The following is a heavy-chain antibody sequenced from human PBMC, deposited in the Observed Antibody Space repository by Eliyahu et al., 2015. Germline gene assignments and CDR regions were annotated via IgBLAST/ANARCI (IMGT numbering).Heavy chain of an antibody. CDR3: ARDVGSSNYFDH. CDR2: ISSSGSPI. J-gene: IGHJ1*01. CDR1: GFTFGTYE. Sequence: EVQLVESGGGLVQPGGSLRLSCAASGFTFGTYEMNWVRQAPGKGLEWVSYISSSGSPIYYADSVKGRFTISRDNAKNSLYLQMNSLRAEDTAVYYCARDVGSSNYFDHWGQGTLVTVSS. V-gene: IGHV3-48*03. D-gene: IGHD6-6*01.